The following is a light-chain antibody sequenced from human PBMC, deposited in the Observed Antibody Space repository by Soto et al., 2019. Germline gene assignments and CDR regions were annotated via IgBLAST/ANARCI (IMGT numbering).Light chain of an antibody. CDR3: QSYDSSRSGDVG. Sequence: QSVLTQPPSVSGAPGQRVTISCTGRSSNIGAGYDIHWYQQLPGTAPTLLISGNSNRPSGVPDRFAGAKAGTSASLAITGRQAEDEADQYCQSYDSSRSGDVGVGGGTKLTVL. CDR1: SSNIGAGYD. V-gene: IGLV1-40*01. J-gene: IGLJ2*01. CDR2: GNS.